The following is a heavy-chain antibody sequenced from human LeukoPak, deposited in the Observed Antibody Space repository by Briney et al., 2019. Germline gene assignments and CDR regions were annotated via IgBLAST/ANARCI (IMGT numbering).Heavy chain of an antibody. Sequence: PSETLSLTCTVPGGSIISYFPSCGRHPPGKGLEWIGYIYYSGSTNYNPSLKSRVTISVDTSKHQFSLKRSSVAAAYTDVYYCGRVTGYMIEDYFDYWGQGTLVRVSS. CDR3: GRVTGYMIEDYFDY. J-gene: IGHJ4*02. D-gene: IGHD3-22*01. CDR1: GGSIISYF. V-gene: IGHV4-59*01. CDR2: IYYSGST.